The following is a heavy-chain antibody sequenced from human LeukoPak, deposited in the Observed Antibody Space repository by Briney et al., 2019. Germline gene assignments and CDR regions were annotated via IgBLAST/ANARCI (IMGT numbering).Heavy chain of an antibody. V-gene: IGHV5-10-1*01. D-gene: IGHD6-19*01. CDR2: IDPSDSYT. CDR3: ARLQRSGRFDY. CDR1: GYSFSSYW. J-gene: IGHJ4*02. Sequence: GESLKISCKGSGYSFSSYWISGVRQMPGKGLEWMGRIDPSDSYTNYSPSFQGHVTISVDKSITTAYLQWSSLKASDTAMYYCARLQRSGRFDYWGQGTLVTVSS.